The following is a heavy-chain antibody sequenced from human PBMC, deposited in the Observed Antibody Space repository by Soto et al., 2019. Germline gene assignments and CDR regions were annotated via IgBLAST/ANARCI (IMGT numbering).Heavy chain of an antibody. D-gene: IGHD5-12*01. J-gene: IGHJ4*02. V-gene: IGHV1-69*12. CDR1: GVTFANYA. CDR2: LIPTFGTE. Sequence: QVQLVQSGAEVKKPGSSVKVSCESSGVTFANYAVTWVRQAPGQGLEWMGSLIPTFGTERYAQKFHGRVTITADESSSTAYMELSGLRYDDTAVYYCARDNGYLAFDYWGQGTRVTVSS. CDR3: ARDNGYLAFDY.